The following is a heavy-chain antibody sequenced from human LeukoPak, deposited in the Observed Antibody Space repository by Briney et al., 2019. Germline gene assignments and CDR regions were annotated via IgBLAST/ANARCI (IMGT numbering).Heavy chain of an antibody. CDR2: ISAYNGNT. CDR1: GYTFTTYG. CDR3: ASGGSGSYYNRWFDP. V-gene: IGHV1-18*01. J-gene: IGHJ5*02. D-gene: IGHD3-10*01. Sequence: ASVKVSCKASGYTFTTYGITWVRQAPGQGLEWMGWISAYNGNTNYAQKVQGRVTMTTDTSTSTAYMELSSLRSEDTAVYYCASGGSGSYYNRWFDPWGQGTLVTVSS.